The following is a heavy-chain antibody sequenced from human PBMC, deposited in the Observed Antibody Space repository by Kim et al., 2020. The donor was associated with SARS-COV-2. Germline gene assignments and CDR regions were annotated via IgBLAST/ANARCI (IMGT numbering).Heavy chain of an antibody. Sequence: GGSLRLSCAASGFSFSDSALHWVRQAPGKGLEWVGRIRNKENNYATIYAESVTGRFTISRDDSANTVSLHMNSLKTEDTAIYYCKSHVTSYHGSVAFDI. V-gene: IGHV3-73*01. J-gene: IGHJ3*02. CDR3: KSHVTSYHGSVAFDI. D-gene: IGHD3-16*02. CDR1: GFSFSDSA. CDR2: IRNKENNYAT.